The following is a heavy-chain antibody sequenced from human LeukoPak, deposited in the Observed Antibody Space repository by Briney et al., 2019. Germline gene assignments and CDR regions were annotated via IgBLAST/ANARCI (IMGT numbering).Heavy chain of an antibody. V-gene: IGHV3-30*03. Sequence: PGGSLRLSCAASGLVFSRDGMHWVRQAPGKGLEWVAVISDDGNIKYYADSVKGRFTISRDNSKNTLFLQMNSLRTDDTAVYYCATEVGRTDFEYWGQGTPVTVSS. CDR3: ATEVGRTDFEY. CDR1: GLVFSRDG. J-gene: IGHJ4*02. CDR2: ISDDGNIK. D-gene: IGHD1-26*01.